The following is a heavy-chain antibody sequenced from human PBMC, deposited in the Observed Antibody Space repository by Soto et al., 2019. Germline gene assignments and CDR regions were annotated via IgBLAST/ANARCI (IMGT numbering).Heavy chain of an antibody. D-gene: IGHD2-15*01. CDR3: GHTVVVGAFDI. CDR1: GFSLGTSGVA. CDR2: MSWDDDK. Sequence: SGPTLVKPTQTLTLTCTFSGFSLGTSGVAVGWIRQPPGKALEWLALMSWDDDKRYSPFLKSRLTITKDTSKNQVVLTMTNMDPVDTATYYCGHTVVVGAFDIWGQGTMVTVSS. J-gene: IGHJ3*02. V-gene: IGHV2-5*02.